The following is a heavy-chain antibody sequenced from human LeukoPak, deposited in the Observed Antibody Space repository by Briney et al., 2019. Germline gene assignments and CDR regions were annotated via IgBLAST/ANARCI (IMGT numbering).Heavy chain of an antibody. J-gene: IGHJ5*02. CDR2: IKQDGSEK. Sequence: GGSLRLSCAASGFTFSSYWMSWVRQAPGKGLEWVANIKQDGSEKYYVDSVKGRFTISRDNAKNSLYLQMNSLRAEDTAVYYCARARTGGTWSFDPWGQGTLVTVSS. CDR3: ARARTGGTWSFDP. CDR1: GFTFSSYW. V-gene: IGHV3-7*01. D-gene: IGHD2-15*01.